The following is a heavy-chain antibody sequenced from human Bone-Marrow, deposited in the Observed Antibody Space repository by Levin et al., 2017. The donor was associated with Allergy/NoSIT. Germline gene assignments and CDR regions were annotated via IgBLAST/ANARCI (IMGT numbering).Heavy chain of an antibody. CDR2: INQSGGT. J-gene: IGHJ5*02. CDR3: AKGTSGYYNWFDP. V-gene: IGHV4-34*01. Sequence: SQTLSLTCTVFGGSFGDDYWSWIRQPPGKGLEWIGEINQSGGTNYHPSLRSRVTISVDTSKNQFSLNLTSVTAADTAVYYCAKGTSGYYNWFDPWGQGTLVTVSS. D-gene: IGHD5-12*01. CDR1: GGSFGDDY.